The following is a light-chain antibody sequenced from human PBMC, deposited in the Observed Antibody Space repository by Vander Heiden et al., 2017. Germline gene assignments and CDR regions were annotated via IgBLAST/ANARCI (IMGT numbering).Light chain of an antibody. Sequence: QSALTQPPSASGTRGQRVPITCSGSSSNIGSNYVYWYQQLPGAAHQLLIYKNNQRPSGVADRFSGSKPGTAASLAISGLRSEDEADYYCAEWDDSLSVYVFGSGTKVTVL. CDR1: SSNIGSNY. V-gene: IGLV1-47*01. CDR2: KNN. CDR3: AEWDDSLSVYV. J-gene: IGLJ1*01.